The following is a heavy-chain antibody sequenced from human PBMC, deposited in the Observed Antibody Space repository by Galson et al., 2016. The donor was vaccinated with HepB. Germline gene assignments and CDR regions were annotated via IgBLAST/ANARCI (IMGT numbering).Heavy chain of an antibody. Sequence: LRLSCAASEFLVSGHYMSWVRQGPGKGLERVAIIYPAGGTLYAGSVTGRFTISSDSAKNTLYLQMNSLRPGDTGVYYCAKAVTIFGVLNVYALGVWGQGTTVTVSS. CDR2: IYPAGGT. J-gene: IGHJ6*02. D-gene: IGHD3-3*01. V-gene: IGHV3-66*01. CDR3: AKAVTIFGVLNVYALGV. CDR1: EFLVSGHY.